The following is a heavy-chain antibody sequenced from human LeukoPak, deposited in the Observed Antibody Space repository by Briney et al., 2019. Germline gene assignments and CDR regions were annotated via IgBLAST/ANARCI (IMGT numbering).Heavy chain of an antibody. V-gene: IGHV1-46*01. CDR2: INPSGGST. D-gene: IGHD1-1*01. CDR1: GYTFTSYY. J-gene: IGHJ6*02. CDR3: VRGTTSRLNNQXXXNMDV. Sequence: ASVKVSCKASGYTFTSYYMHWVRQAPGQGLEWMGIINPSGGSTTYAQKFQGRVTMTRDTSTSTVYMELSSLRSEDTAVYYCVRGTTSRLNNQXXXNMDVWGQGTTVTVS.